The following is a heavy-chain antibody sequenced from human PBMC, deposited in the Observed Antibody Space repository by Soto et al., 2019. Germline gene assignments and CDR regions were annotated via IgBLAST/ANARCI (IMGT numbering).Heavy chain of an antibody. CDR1: GFTFSDFA. V-gene: IGHV3-23*01. CDR3: AKDPLHLVSGCFDP. Sequence: EIQLLESGGGLVQPGGSLRLSCAASGFTFSDFAMSWVRRAPGKGPEWVSTIIGSGGGTYYLDSVKGLFIISRDNSRNTLYLQLNCLTADDTVIYHCAKDPLHLVSGCFDPWCQGTLVTVSS. CDR2: IIGSGGGT. J-gene: IGHJ5*02.